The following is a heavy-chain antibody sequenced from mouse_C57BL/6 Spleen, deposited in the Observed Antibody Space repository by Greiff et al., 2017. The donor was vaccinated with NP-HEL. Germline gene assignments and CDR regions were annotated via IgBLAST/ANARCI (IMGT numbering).Heavy chain of an antibody. D-gene: IGHD1-1*01. Sequence: DVMLVESGGGLVKPGGSLKLSCAASGFTFSDYGMHWVRQAPEKGLEWVAYISSGSSTIYYTDTVKGRFTISRDNAKNTLFLQMTSLRSEDTAMYYCARGRYYYGSSYKDYWGQGTTLTVSS. J-gene: IGHJ2*01. CDR3: ARGRYYYGSSYKDY. V-gene: IGHV5-17*01. CDR1: GFTFSDYG. CDR2: ISSGSSTI.